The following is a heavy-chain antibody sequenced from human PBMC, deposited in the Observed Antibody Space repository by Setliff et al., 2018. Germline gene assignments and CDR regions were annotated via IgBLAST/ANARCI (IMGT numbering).Heavy chain of an antibody. CDR1: GGSISSSSYY. D-gene: IGHD3-3*01. V-gene: IGHV4-39*07. Sequence: SETLSLTCTVSGGSISSSSYYWGWIRQPPGKGLEWIGSISYSGSTYYNPSLKSRVTISVDTSKNQFSLKLSSVTAADTAVYYCARDKRQYNFWSGYYGSWGNYFDYWGQGTLVTVSS. J-gene: IGHJ4*02. CDR2: ISYSGST. CDR3: ARDKRQYNFWSGYYGSWGNYFDY.